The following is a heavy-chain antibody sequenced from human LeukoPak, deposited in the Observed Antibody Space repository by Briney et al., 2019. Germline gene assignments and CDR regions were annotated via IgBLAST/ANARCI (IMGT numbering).Heavy chain of an antibody. V-gene: IGHV3-7*01. Sequence: PGGSLRLSCAASGFTFSSYWMSWVRQAPGKGLEWVANIKQDGSEKYYVDSVKGRSTISRDNAKNSLYLQMNSLRAEVTAVYYCARDDCSSISCYHNWFDPWGQGTLVTVSS. D-gene: IGHD2-2*01. CDR1: GFTFSSYW. CDR3: ARDDCSSISCYHNWFDP. J-gene: IGHJ5*02. CDR2: IKQDGSEK.